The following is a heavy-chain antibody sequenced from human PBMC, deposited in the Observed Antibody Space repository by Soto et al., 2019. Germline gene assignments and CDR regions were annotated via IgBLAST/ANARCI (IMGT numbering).Heavy chain of an antibody. Sequence: QVQLVESGGGVVQPGRSQRLSCADSGFTFSSHGMHWVRQAPGKGLEWVAVISYDGSDESYADSVKGRFTISRDNSKNTLYLQMNSLRPEDTAVYYCARDQISGDYGDQSDYWGQGTLVTVSS. V-gene: IGHV3-30*03. CDR3: ARDQISGDYGDQSDY. D-gene: IGHD4-17*01. CDR1: GFTFSSHG. CDR2: ISYDGSDE. J-gene: IGHJ4*02.